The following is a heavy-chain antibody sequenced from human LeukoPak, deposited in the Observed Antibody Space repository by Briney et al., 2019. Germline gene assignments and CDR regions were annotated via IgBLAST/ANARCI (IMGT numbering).Heavy chain of an antibody. J-gene: IGHJ4*02. V-gene: IGHV1-69*13. CDR1: GYTFTKND. CDR2: IIPIFGTA. D-gene: IGHD3-10*01. CDR3: ARASLRDLWFGESPVDY. Sequence: ASVKISCKASGYTFTKNDINWVRQAPGQGLEWMGGIIPIFGTANYAQKFQGRVTITADESTSTAYMELSSLRSEDTAVYYCARASLRDLWFGESPVDYWGQGTLVTVSS.